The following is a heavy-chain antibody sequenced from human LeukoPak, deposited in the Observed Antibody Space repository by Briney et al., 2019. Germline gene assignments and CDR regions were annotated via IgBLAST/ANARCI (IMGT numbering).Heavy chain of an antibody. Sequence: PGGSLRLSCAASGFTFSSYWMHWVRQAPGKGLVWVSRINSDGSSTSYADSVKGRFTISRDNAKNTLYLQMNSLRAEDTAVYYCASSQQPSNWFDPWGQGTLVTVSS. CDR1: GFTFSSYW. D-gene: IGHD6-13*01. CDR3: ASSQQPSNWFDP. CDR2: INSDGSST. J-gene: IGHJ5*02. V-gene: IGHV3-74*01.